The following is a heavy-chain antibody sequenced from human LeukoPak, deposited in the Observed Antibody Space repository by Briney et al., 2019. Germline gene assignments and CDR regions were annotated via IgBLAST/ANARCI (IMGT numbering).Heavy chain of an antibody. D-gene: IGHD2-15*01. J-gene: IGHJ5*02. CDR3: ARDLRDGVVAATYWFDP. CDR1: GASISTSRDY. V-gene: IGHV4-39*07. Sequence: PSETLSLTCTVSGASISTSRDYWGWIRQPPGKGLEWIGSIYYIGDTYYNPSLKSRVTMSLDMSKNQFSLKLNSVTAADTAIYYCARDLRDGVVAATYWFDPWGQGTLVTVSS. CDR2: IYYIGDT.